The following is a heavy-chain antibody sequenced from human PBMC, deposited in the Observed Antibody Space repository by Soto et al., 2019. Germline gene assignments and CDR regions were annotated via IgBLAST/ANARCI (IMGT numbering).Heavy chain of an antibody. D-gene: IGHD3-10*01. Sequence: SLRLSCAASGFTFSSYGMHWVRQAPGKGLEWVAVIWYDGSNKYYADSVKGRFTISRDNSKNTLYLQMNSLRAEDTAVYYCARDHGSGSYGRDYYYYGMDVWGQGTTVTVSS. CDR1: GFTFSSYG. V-gene: IGHV3-33*01. J-gene: IGHJ6*02. CDR2: IWYDGSNK. CDR3: ARDHGSGSYGRDYYYYGMDV.